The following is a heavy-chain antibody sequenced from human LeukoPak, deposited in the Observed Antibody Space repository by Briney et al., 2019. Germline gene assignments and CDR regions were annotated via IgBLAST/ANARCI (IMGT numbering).Heavy chain of an antibody. CDR2: IYHTGST. CDR1: GGSFSGYY. CDR3: ASRKLGNDY. D-gene: IGHD7-27*01. Sequence: PSETLSLTCAVYGGSFSGYYWSWIRQPPGKGLEWIGYIYHTGSTSYSPSLKSRVTISADTSQNQFSLKLSSVTAAHTAVYYCASRKLGNDYWGQGTLVTVSS. V-gene: IGHV4-34*01. J-gene: IGHJ4*02.